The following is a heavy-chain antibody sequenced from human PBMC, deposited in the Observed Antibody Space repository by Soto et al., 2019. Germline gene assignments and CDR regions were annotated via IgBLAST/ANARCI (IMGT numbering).Heavy chain of an antibody. J-gene: IGHJ4*02. V-gene: IGHV4-34*01. Sequence: PSETLSLTCAVYGGSFSGYYWSWIRQPPGKGLEWIGEINHSGSTNYNPSLKSRVTISVDTSKNQFSLKLSSVTAADTAVYYCAREGWWLRFSPPDYWGQGTLVTVSS. CDR2: INHSGST. CDR1: GGSFSGYY. D-gene: IGHD5-12*01. CDR3: AREGWWLRFSPPDY.